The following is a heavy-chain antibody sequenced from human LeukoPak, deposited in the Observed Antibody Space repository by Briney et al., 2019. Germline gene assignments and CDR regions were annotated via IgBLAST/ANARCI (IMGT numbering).Heavy chain of an antibody. CDR3: AKLSGNDALDI. CDR1: GFTFSSYG. V-gene: IGHV3-30*02. D-gene: IGHD1-26*01. J-gene: IGHJ3*02. CDR2: IQYDGSKK. Sequence: PGGSLRLSCAASGFTFSSYGMHWVRQAPGKGLEWVAFIQYDGSKKYYADSVKGRFTISRDNSKNTFYLQMNSLRAEDTSVYYCAKLSGNDALDIWGQGAMVTVSS.